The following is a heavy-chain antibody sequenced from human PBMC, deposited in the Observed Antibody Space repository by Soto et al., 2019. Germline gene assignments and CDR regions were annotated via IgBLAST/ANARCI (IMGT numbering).Heavy chain of an antibody. J-gene: IGHJ5*02. V-gene: IGHV4-4*07. Sequence: LSLTCTVSGDSISYYSWAWIRQPAGKGLEWIGRIYSTGTISYNPSLKSRATMSVDTSKNQFSLRLRSVTAADTALYFCARHSLALRKNNWFDPWGQGIMVTVSS. D-gene: IGHD3-3*02. CDR2: IYSTGTI. CDR1: GDSISYYS. CDR3: ARHSLALRKNNWFDP.